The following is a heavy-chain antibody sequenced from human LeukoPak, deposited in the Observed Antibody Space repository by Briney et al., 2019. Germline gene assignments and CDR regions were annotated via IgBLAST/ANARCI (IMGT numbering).Heavy chain of an antibody. CDR1: GYSFTSYG. CDR2: ISTDNGNT. CDR3: ARAQSRPHWDGFDI. Sequence: ASVKVSCRASGYSFTSYGISWARQAPGRGLEWMGWISTDNGNTNYVQNLQGRVSMTRDTFTSTVYMELRSLRSDDTAVYYCARAQSRPHWDGFDIWGQGTVVTVSS. J-gene: IGHJ3*02. D-gene: IGHD5-24*01. V-gene: IGHV1-18*01.